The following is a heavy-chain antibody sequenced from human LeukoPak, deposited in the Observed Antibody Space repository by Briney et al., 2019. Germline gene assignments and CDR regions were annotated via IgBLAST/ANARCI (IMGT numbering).Heavy chain of an antibody. CDR3: AKVGTYYYDSSIY. V-gene: IGHV3-48*01. CDR1: GFTFSSYS. J-gene: IGHJ4*02. CDR2: ISSSSSTI. Sequence: PGGSLRLSCAASGFTFSSYSMNWVRQAPGKGLEWVSYISSSSSTIYYADSVKGRFTISRDNSKNTLYLQMNSLRAEDTAVYYCAKVGTYYYDSSIYWGQGTLVTVSS. D-gene: IGHD3-22*01.